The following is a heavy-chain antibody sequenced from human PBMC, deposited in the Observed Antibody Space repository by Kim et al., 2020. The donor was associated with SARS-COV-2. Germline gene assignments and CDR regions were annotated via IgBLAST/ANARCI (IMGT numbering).Heavy chain of an antibody. CDR3: ARGDQPSNFHDSSGHYDS. D-gene: IGHD3-22*01. V-gene: IGHV1-2*02. J-gene: IGHJ4*02. CDR1: GFTFTGYY. CDR2: INLNGGDT. Sequence: ASVKVSCKAPGFTFTGYYVHWLRQAPGQGLEWMGWINLNGGDTNYAQTFEGRVTMTRDTSMSTVYMDLTSLRYDDTAVYYCARGDQPSNFHDSSGHYDSWGQGTQVTVSS.